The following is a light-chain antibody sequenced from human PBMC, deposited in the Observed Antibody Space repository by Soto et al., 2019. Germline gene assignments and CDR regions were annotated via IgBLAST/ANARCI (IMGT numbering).Light chain of an antibody. J-gene: IGKJ1*01. Sequence: EIVLTQSPGSLSLSPGERATLSCRASQSVDSSFFAWYQKKPGQAPRLLIYGASMRATVIPDRFSGSGSGTDFTLTISRLEPEDFAVYYCQQYVSSVTFGQGTKVEIK. CDR1: QSVDSSF. CDR2: GAS. V-gene: IGKV3-20*01. CDR3: QQYVSSVT.